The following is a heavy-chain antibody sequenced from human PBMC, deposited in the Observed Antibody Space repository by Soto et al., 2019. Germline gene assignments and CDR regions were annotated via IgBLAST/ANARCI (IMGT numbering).Heavy chain of an antibody. J-gene: IGHJ6*02. V-gene: IGHV3-30*18. CDR2: ISYDGSNK. CDR1: GFTFSSYG. Sequence: GGSLRLSCAASGFTFSSYGMHWVRQAPGKGLEWVAVISYDGSNKYYADSVKGRFTISRDNSKNTLYLQMNSLRAEDTAVYYCAKDFGIAVDYYGMDVWGQGTTVTVSS. D-gene: IGHD6-19*01. CDR3: AKDFGIAVDYYGMDV.